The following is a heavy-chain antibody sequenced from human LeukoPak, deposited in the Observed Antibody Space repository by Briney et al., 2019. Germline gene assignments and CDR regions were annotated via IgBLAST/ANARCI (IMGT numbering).Heavy chain of an antibody. J-gene: IGHJ6*02. V-gene: IGHV3-30*02. CDR1: GFTFSSYG. CDR3: AKGSWLRVSSYGMDV. Sequence: GGSLRLSCAASGFTFSSYGMHWVRQAPGKGLEWVAFIRYDGSNKYYADSVKGRFTISRDNSKKTLYLQMNSLRAEDTAVYYCAKGSWLRVSSYGMDVWGQGTTVTVSS. CDR2: IRYDGSNK. D-gene: IGHD5-12*01.